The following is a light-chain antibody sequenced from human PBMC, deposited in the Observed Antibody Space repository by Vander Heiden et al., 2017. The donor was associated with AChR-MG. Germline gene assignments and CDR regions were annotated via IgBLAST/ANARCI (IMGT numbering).Light chain of an antibody. CDR3: CSYAGSYTWV. J-gene: IGLJ2*01. CDR2: DVS. CDR1: SSDVGGYNS. Sequence: QSALTQPRSVSGSPGQSVTISCTGTSSDVGGYNSVSCYQQHPGKAPKLMIYDVSKRPSGVPDRFSGSKSGNTASLTISGRQAEDEADYYCCSYAGSYTWVFGGGTKLTVL. V-gene: IGLV2-11*01.